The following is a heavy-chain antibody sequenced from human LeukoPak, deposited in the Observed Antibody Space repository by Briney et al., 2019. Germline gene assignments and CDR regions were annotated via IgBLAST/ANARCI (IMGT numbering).Heavy chain of an antibody. D-gene: IGHD3-22*01. CDR3: ARDNSSGYSDAFDI. V-gene: IGHV3-23*01. CDR2: ISGSGGST. Sequence: GGSLRLSCAASGFTFSSYAMSWVRQAPGKGLEWVSAISGSGGSTYYADSVKGRFTISRDNAKNSLYLQMNSLRAEDTAVYYCARDNSSGYSDAFDIWGQGTVVTVSS. J-gene: IGHJ3*02. CDR1: GFTFSSYA.